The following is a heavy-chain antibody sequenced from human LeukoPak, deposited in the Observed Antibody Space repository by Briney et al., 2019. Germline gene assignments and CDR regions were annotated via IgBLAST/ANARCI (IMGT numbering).Heavy chain of an antibody. CDR3: AREGYSGSYRVFDY. V-gene: IGHV3-11*05. J-gene: IGHJ4*02. D-gene: IGHD1-26*01. CDR1: GFIFTNYG. CDR2: ISSSSSYT. Sequence: GGSLRLSCAASGFIFTNYGFSWVRQAPGKGLEWVSYISSSSSYTNYADSVKGRFTISRDNAKNSLYLQMNSLRAEDTAVYYCAREGYSGSYRVFDYWGQGTLVTVSS.